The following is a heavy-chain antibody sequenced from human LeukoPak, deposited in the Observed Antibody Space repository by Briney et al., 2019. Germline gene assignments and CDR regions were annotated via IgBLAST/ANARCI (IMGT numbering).Heavy chain of an antibody. CDR2: IYPGDSDT. D-gene: IGHD6-13*01. CDR3: ARLRSSGWYELENNWFDP. Sequence: GESLKISCKGSGYSFTSYWIGWVRQMPGKGLEWMGIIYPGDSDTRYSPSFQGQVTISADKSISTAYLQWSSLKASDTAMYYCARLRSSGWYELENNWFDPWGQGTLVTVSS. J-gene: IGHJ5*02. V-gene: IGHV5-51*01. CDR1: GYSFTSYW.